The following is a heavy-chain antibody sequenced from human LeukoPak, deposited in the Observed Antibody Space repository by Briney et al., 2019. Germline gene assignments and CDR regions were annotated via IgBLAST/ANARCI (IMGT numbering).Heavy chain of an antibody. J-gene: IGHJ4*02. CDR3: ARGSSVVALD. Sequence: PGGSLRLSCAASGFTFSSYWMHWVRQVPGKGLVCVSRITSEGSSTSYADSVKGRFTISRDNAKNTLYLQMNSLRAEDTAVYYCARGSSVVALDWGQGTLVTVSS. CDR1: GFTFSSYW. CDR2: ITSEGSST. D-gene: IGHD2-15*01. V-gene: IGHV3-74*01.